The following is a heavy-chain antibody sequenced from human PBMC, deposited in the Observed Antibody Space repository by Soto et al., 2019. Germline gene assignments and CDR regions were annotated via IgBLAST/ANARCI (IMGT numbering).Heavy chain of an antibody. Sequence: KTGGSLRLSCAASGFTFSYYYMIWIRQAPGKGLEWVSYISSSSSYTNYADSVKGRFTISRDNAKNSLYLQMNSLRAEDTAVYYCARGTEMGDGYNYRTAVDYWGQGTLVTVSS. V-gene: IGHV3-11*06. CDR3: ARGTEMGDGYNYRTAVDY. CDR1: GFTFSYYY. J-gene: IGHJ4*02. D-gene: IGHD5-12*01. CDR2: ISSSSSYT.